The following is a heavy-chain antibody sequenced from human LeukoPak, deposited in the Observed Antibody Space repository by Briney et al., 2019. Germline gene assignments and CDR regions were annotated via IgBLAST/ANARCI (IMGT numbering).Heavy chain of an antibody. Sequence: SVKVSCKASGGTCSSYAISWVRQAPGQGLEWMGRIIPIFGTANYAQKFQGRVTITTDESTSTAYMELSSLRSEDTAVYYCARETHYYDSSGYRPIDYWGQGTLVTVSS. V-gene: IGHV1-69*05. J-gene: IGHJ4*02. D-gene: IGHD3-22*01. CDR3: ARETHYYDSSGYRPIDY. CDR2: IIPIFGTA. CDR1: GGTCSSYA.